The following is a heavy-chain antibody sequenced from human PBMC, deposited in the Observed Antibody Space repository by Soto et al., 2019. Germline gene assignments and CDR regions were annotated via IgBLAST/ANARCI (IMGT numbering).Heavy chain of an antibody. CDR2: ISAYNGNT. CDR3: ARMYYYDSSGYSYYFDY. Sequence: QVQLVQSGAEVKKPGASVKVSCKASGYTFTSYGISWVRQAPGQGLEWMGWISAYNGNTNYAQKLQGRVTMTTDTSTSTAYMELRSLRSDDTAVYYCARMYYYDSSGYSYYFDYWGQGTPVTVSS. D-gene: IGHD3-22*01. V-gene: IGHV1-18*01. J-gene: IGHJ4*02. CDR1: GYTFTSYG.